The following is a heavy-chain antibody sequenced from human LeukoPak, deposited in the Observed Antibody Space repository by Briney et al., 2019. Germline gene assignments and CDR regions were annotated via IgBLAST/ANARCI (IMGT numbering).Heavy chain of an antibody. J-gene: IGHJ1*01. D-gene: IGHD3-16*01. CDR3: ARVGRGDHTWGSYSCDH. V-gene: IGHV4-59*01. CDR2: ISSSGST. CDR1: GDSFSSYH. Sequence: SETLSLTCTVSVSGDSFSSYHWSWLRQPPGKGLEWIGYISSSGSTSYNTSLKSRVTISVDTSKNQFSLKLSSVAAADTAVYYCARVGRGDHTWGSYSCDHWGQGALVSVSS.